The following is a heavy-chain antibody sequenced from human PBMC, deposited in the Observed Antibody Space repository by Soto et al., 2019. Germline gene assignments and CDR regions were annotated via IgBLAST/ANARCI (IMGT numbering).Heavy chain of an antibody. CDR3: ARVDGRYSSSWDWSYGMDV. J-gene: IGHJ6*02. CDR2: IIPIFGTA. V-gene: IGHV1-69*13. CDR1: GGTFSSYA. Sequence: SVKVSCKASGGTFSSYAISWVRQAPGQGLEWMGGIIPIFGTANYAQKFQGRVTITADESTSTAYMELSSLRSEDTAVYYCARVDGRYSSSWDWSYGMDVWGQGTTVTVSS. D-gene: IGHD6-13*01.